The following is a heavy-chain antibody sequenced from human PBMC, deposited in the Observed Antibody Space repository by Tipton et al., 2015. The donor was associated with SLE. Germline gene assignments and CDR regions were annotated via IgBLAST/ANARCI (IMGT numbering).Heavy chain of an antibody. D-gene: IGHD3-22*01. V-gene: IGHV4-59*01. CDR1: GVSISHYY. J-gene: IGHJ5*02. CDR3: ARDSSGGYNWFDP. CDR2: ISHSGST. Sequence: TLSLTCTVSGVSISHYYWSWIRQPPGKGLEWIGYISHSGSTNYNPSLKSRVTISADTSKNQFSLRVNSVTSADTAVYYCARDSSGGYNWFDPWGQGTLVTVSS.